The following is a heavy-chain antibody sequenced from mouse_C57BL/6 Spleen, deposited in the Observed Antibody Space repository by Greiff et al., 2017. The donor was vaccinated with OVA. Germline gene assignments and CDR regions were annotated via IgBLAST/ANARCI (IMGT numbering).Heavy chain of an antibody. CDR3: ARFRDYGSSLYFDY. V-gene: IGHV1-80*01. D-gene: IGHD1-1*01. CDR1: GYAFSSYW. Sequence: QVQLQQSGAELVKPGASVKISCKASGYAFSSYWMNWVKQRPGKGLEWIGQIYPGDGDTNYNGKFKGKATLTADKSSSTAYMQLSSLTSEDSAVYFCARFRDYGSSLYFDYWGQGTTLTVSS. J-gene: IGHJ2*01. CDR2: IYPGDGDT.